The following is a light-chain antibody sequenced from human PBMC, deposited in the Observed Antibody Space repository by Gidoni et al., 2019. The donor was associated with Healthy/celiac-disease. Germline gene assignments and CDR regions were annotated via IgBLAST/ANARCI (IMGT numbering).Light chain of an antibody. V-gene: IGKV1-39*01. J-gene: IGKJ3*01. CDR3: QQSYSTPCT. CDR1: QSISSY. Sequence: DIQMTQSPSSLSASVGDRVTITGRASQSISSYLNWYQQKPGKAPKLLIYAASSLQSGVPSRFSGSGSGTDFTLTISSLQPEDFATYYCQQSYSTPCTFCPGTKVDIK. CDR2: AAS.